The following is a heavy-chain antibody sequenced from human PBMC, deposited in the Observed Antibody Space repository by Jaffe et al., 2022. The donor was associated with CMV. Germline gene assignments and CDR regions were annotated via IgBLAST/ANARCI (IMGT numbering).Heavy chain of an antibody. CDR3: LSGWYDPIDY. D-gene: IGHD6-19*01. Sequence: EVQLVESGGGLVQPGRSLRLSCTASGFTFGDYAMSWVRQAPGKGLEWVGFIRSKAYGGTTEYAASVKGRFTISRDDSKSIAYLQMNSLKTEDTAVYYCLSGWYDPIDYWGQGTLVTVSS. CDR2: IRSKAYGGTT. V-gene: IGHV3-49*04. J-gene: IGHJ4*02. CDR1: GFTFGDYA.